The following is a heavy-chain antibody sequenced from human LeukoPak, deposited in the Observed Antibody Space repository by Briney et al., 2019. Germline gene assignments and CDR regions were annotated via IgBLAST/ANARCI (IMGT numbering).Heavy chain of an antibody. J-gene: IGHJ4*02. V-gene: IGHV3-21*04. CDR3: AKVHLGGYSSSYYDLSYFDY. CDR1: GFSFKSYS. Sequence: PGGSLRLSCGVSGFSFKSYSMNWVRQAPGKGLEWVASILGSGSEMFYADSVKGRFIISGDNSKNPLYLQMNSLRAEDTAVYYCAKVHLGGYSSSYYDLSYFDYWGQGTLATVSS. D-gene: IGHD6-13*01. CDR2: ILGSGSEM.